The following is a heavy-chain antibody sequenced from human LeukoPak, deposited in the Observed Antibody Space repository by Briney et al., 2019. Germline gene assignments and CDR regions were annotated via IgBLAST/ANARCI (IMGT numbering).Heavy chain of an antibody. CDR1: GSTFSTCG. D-gene: IGHD3-22*01. V-gene: IGHV3-33*01. CDR2: IWYDGSNK. J-gene: IGHJ4*02. Sequence: PGGSLRLSCAASGSTFSTCGMHWVRQAPGKGLEWVAVIWYDGSNKHYADSVKGRFTISRDNSKNTLFLQMNSLRAEDTAVYYCARDASFDSSGYFQDYWGQGTLVTVSS. CDR3: ARDASFDSSGYFQDY.